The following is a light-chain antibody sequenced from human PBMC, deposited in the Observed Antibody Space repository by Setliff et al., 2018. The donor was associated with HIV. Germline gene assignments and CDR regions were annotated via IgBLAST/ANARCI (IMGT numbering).Light chain of an antibody. CDR2: QVS. CDR1: SNDIGTYSY. CDR3: SSYSSSSTLYV. J-gene: IGLJ1*01. V-gene: IGLV2-14*01. Sequence: QSALTQPASVSGSPGQSITISCTGTSNDIGTYSYVSWYQQHPGKAPKLMIFQVSNRPSGISNRFSGSKSGNTASLTISGLQPEDAADYYCSSYSSSSTLYVFGTGTKVTVL.